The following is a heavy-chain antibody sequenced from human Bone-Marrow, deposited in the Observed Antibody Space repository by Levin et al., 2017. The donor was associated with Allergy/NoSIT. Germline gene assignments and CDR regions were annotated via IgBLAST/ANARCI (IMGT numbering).Heavy chain of an antibody. D-gene: IGHD3-22*01. J-gene: IGHJ4*02. Sequence: ETLSLTCAASGFTFSSYSMNWVRQAPGKGLEWVSSISSSSSYIYYADSVKGRFTISRDNAKNSLYLQMNSLRAEDTAVYYCARADNKYYYDSSGYFYYFDYWGQGTLVTVSS. CDR1: GFTFSSYS. CDR3: ARADNKYYYDSSGYFYYFDY. CDR2: ISSSSSYI. V-gene: IGHV3-21*01.